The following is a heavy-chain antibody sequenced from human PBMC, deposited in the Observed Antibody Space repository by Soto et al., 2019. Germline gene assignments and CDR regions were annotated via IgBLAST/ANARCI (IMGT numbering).Heavy chain of an antibody. D-gene: IGHD2-15*01. CDR3: ARVVVENWFDP. CDR1: GGSISSGHYY. Sequence: PSETLSLTCTVSGGSISSGHYYWSWIRQPPGKGLEWIGYIYYSGSTYYNPSLKSRVTISVDTSKNQFSLKLSSVTAADTAVYYCARVVVENWFDPWGQGTLVAASS. J-gene: IGHJ5*02. V-gene: IGHV4-30-4*01. CDR2: IYYSGST.